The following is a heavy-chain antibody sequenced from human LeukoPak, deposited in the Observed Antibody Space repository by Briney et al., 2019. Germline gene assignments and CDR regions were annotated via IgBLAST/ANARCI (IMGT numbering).Heavy chain of an antibody. V-gene: IGHV1-24*01. D-gene: IGHD3-9*01. CDR1: GYTLTELS. J-gene: IGHJ4*02. CDR2: FDPEDGET. CDR3: ATGPRSYYDILTGYYRFDY. Sequence: ASVKVSCKVSGYTLTELSMHWVRQAPGKGLEWMGGFDPEDGETIYAQKFQGRVTMTEDTSTDTAYMELGSLGSEDTAVYYCATGPRSYYDILTGYYRFDYWGQGTLVTVSS.